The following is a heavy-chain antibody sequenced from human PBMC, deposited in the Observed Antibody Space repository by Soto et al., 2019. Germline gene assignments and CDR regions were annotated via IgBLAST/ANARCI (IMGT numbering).Heavy chain of an antibody. V-gene: IGHV4-30-2*01. CDR3: ASRPSGSGFDP. J-gene: IGHJ5*02. D-gene: IGHD1-26*01. CDR1: GGSISSGGYA. CDR2: TNHSGST. Sequence: QLQLQESGSGLVKPSQTLSLTCAVSGGSISSGGYAWIWIRQPPGKGLEWIGYTNHSGSTYYSPPLKSRVTISEERSKNQFSLKLRSVTAADTAVYYCASRPSGSGFDPWGQGTLVTVSS.